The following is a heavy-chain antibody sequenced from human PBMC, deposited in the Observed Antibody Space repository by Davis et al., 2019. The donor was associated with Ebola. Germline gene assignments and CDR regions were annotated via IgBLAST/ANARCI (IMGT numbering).Heavy chain of an antibody. CDR3: AKVPYSIAARNWFDP. D-gene: IGHD6-6*01. V-gene: IGHV3-48*01. CDR1: GFTFSSYS. CDR2: ISSSSSTI. J-gene: IGHJ5*02. Sequence: GESLKISCAASGFTFSSYSMNWVRQAPGKGLEWVSYISSSSSTIYYADSVKGRFTISRDNSKNTLYLQMNSLRAEDTAVYYCAKVPYSIAARNWFDPWGQGTLVTVSS.